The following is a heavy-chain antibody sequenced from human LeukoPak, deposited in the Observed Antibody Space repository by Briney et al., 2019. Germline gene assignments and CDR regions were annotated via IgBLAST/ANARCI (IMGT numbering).Heavy chain of an antibody. CDR1: GGTFSSYA. CDR3: ARWGYDILTGYSYGMDV. V-gene: IGHV1-69*04. Sequence: ASVKVSCKASGGTFSSYAISWVRQAPGQGLEWMGRIIPILGIANYAQKFQGRVTITADKSTSTAYMELSSLRSEDTAVYYCARWGYDILTGYSYGMDVWGQGATVTVSS. J-gene: IGHJ6*02. CDR2: IIPILGIA. D-gene: IGHD3-9*01.